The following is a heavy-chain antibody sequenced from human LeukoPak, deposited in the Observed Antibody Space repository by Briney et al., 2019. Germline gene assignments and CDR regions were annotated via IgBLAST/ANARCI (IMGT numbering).Heavy chain of an antibody. D-gene: IGHD3-22*01. Sequence: SETLSLTCAVYGGSFSGYYWSWIRQPAGKGLEWIGRIYTSGSTNYNPSLKSRVTMSVDTSKNQFSLKLSSVTAADTAVYYCARDGRKRDYYDSSGYYEDAFDIWGQGTMVTVSS. J-gene: IGHJ3*02. V-gene: IGHV4-4*07. CDR1: GGSFSGYY. CDR2: IYTSGST. CDR3: ARDGRKRDYYDSSGYYEDAFDI.